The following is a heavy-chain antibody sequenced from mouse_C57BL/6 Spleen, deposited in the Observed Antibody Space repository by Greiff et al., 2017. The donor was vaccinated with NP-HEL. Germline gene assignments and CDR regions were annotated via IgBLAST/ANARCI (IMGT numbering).Heavy chain of an antibody. D-gene: IGHD2-12*01. CDR3: AREGYYSSGYFDV. Sequence: DVQLVESEGGLVQPGSSMKLSCTASGFTFSDYYMAWVRQVPEKGLEWVANINYDGSSTYYLDSLKSRFIISRDNAKNILYLQMSSLKSEDTATYYCAREGYYSSGYFDVWGTGTTVTVSS. CDR2: INYDGSST. CDR1: GFTFSDYY. V-gene: IGHV5-16*01. J-gene: IGHJ1*03.